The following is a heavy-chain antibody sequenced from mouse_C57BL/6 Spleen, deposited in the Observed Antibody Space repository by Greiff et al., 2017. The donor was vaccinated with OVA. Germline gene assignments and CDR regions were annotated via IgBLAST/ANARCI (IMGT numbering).Heavy chain of an antibody. V-gene: IGHV5-6*01. CDR3: ARHEGLRPYWYCDV. D-gene: IGHD2-4*01. Sequence: EVQLVESGGDLVKPGGSLKLSCAASGFTFSSYGMSWVRQTPDKRLEWVATISRGGSYTYYPDSVKGRFTISRDNAKNTLYLQMSSLKSEDTAMYYCARHEGLRPYWYCDVWGTGTTVTVSS. CDR2: ISRGGSYT. CDR1: GFTFSSYG. J-gene: IGHJ1*03.